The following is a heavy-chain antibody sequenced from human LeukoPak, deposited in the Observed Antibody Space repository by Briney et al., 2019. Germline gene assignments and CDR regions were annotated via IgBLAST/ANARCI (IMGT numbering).Heavy chain of an antibody. Sequence: SETLSLTCTVSGGSISSYYWSWIRQPPGKGLEWIGYIYTSGSTYYNPSLKSRVTISVDTSKNQFSLKLSSVTAADTAVYYCAGRSGSGRFDYWGQGTLVTVSS. CDR2: IYTSGST. V-gene: IGHV4-4*09. J-gene: IGHJ4*02. CDR1: GGSISSYY. CDR3: AGRSGSGRFDY. D-gene: IGHD1-26*01.